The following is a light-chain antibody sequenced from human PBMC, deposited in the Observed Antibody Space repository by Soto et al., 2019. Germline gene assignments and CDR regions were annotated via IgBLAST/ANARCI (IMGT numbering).Light chain of an antibody. CDR2: GAS. Sequence: IGLTQSPGTLSLSPGERATLSCRASQSVGSNLAWYQHKPGQAPRLLISGASTRATVPARFSGSGSGTEFTLTINSLQSEDFAVYYCQQYNNWPITFGQGTRLEIK. CDR3: QQYNNWPIT. CDR1: QSVGSN. J-gene: IGKJ5*01. V-gene: IGKV3-15*01.